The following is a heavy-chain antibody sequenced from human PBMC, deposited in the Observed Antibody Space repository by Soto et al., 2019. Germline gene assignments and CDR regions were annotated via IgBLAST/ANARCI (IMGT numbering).Heavy chain of an antibody. J-gene: IGHJ6*02. V-gene: IGHV1-2*02. CDR2: INPNSGGT. D-gene: IGHD6-6*01. CDR3: ARGPSSSSPYYYYGMDV. CDR1: GYTFTGYY. Sequence: ASVKVSCKASGYTFTGYYMHWVRQAPGQGLEWMGWINPNSGGTNYAQKFQGRVTMTRDTSISTAYMGLSRLRSDDTAVYYCARGPSSSSPYYYYGMDVWGQGTTVTVSS.